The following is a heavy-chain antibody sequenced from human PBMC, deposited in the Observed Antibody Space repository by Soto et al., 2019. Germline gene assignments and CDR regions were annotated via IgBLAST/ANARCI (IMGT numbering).Heavy chain of an antibody. Sequence: PGASLKISCKGSGYNFARYWIAWVRQMPGKGLEWMGIIYPGDSDTRYSPSFQGQVTISADKSISTAYLQWSSLKASDTAMDYCARRGGGSTTCQNWFDPWGQGTLVT. CDR2: IYPGDSDT. V-gene: IGHV5-51*01. CDR3: ARRGGGSTTCQNWFDP. D-gene: IGHD2-2*01. CDR1: GYNFARYW. J-gene: IGHJ5*02.